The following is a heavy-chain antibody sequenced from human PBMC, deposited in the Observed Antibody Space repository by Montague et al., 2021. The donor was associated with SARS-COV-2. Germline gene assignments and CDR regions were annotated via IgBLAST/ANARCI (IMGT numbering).Heavy chain of an antibody. CDR2: VYYTRSS. V-gene: IGHV4-59*12. CDR3: ARGCVTMTGYGFEI. Sequence: SETLSLTCTVSSGSISRYTCYWIWLPPGKGLELNGFVYYTRSSNYNPSLWLRVTISVDASKNLFSLKLSSVTVADTAFYYCARGCVTMTGYGFEIWGQGTTVTVSS. CDR1: SGSISRYT. J-gene: IGHJ3*02. D-gene: IGHD3-3*01.